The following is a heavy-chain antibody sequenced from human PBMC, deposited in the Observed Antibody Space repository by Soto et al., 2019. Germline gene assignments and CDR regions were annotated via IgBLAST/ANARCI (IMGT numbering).Heavy chain of an antibody. Sequence: QVQLVQSGAEVKKPGASVKVSCKASGYTFTDFYMHWVRQAPGQGLEWLGWINPYTGGTNYAQKFQDRVTMTRDTSISTAYLDLSRLTSDDTAVYYCARDPIGGGAPSYCDYWGQGTLVTASS. CDR1: GYTFTDFY. J-gene: IGHJ4*02. CDR2: INPYTGGT. CDR3: ARDPIGGGAPSYCDY. D-gene: IGHD3-16*01. V-gene: IGHV1-2*02.